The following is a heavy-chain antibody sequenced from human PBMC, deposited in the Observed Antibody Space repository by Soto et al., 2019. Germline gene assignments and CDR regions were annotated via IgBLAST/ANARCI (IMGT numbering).Heavy chain of an antibody. CDR3: ARDEAFSAPYYLDY. CDR1: EFTFSSHL. J-gene: IGHJ4*02. D-gene: IGHD1-26*01. V-gene: IGHV3-30*03. Sequence: VQLVESGGGVVQPGRSLRLSCVASEFTFSSHLMHWVRQAPGKGLEWVAFISNDGDYKNYADSVKGRFTISRDNSKDTVYLEIHRLRPEDTALYHCARDEAFSAPYYLDYWCQGTLVIVS. CDR2: ISNDGDYK.